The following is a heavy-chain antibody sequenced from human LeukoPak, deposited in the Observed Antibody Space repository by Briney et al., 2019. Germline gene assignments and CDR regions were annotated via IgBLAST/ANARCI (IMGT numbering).Heavy chain of an antibody. V-gene: IGHV3-30*02. Sequence: GGSLRLSCAASGFTFSSFGMHWVRQATGKGLEWVAFIRYDGNNKNYGDSVKGRFTISRDNSKNTLYLQMNSLRAEDTAVYYCAKDSGYVYIDYWGQGTLVTISS. D-gene: IGHD5-12*01. J-gene: IGHJ4*02. CDR2: IRYDGNNK. CDR1: GFTFSSFG. CDR3: AKDSGYVYIDY.